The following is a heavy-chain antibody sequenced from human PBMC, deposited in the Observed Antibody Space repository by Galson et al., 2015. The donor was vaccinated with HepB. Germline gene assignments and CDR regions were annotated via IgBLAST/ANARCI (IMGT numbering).Heavy chain of an antibody. CDR2: INHSGST. CDR1: GGSFSGYY. D-gene: IGHD6-19*01. J-gene: IGHJ1*01. V-gene: IGHV4-34*01. CDR3: ARGRIAVAGAKYFQH. Sequence: SETLSLTCAVYGGSFSGYYWSWIRQPPGKGLEWIGEINHSGSTNYNPSLKSRVTISVDTSKNQFSLKLSSVTAAGTAVYYCARGRIAVAGAKYFQHWGQGTLVTVSS.